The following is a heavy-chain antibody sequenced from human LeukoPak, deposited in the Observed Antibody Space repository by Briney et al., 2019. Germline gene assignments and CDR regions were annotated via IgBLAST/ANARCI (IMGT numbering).Heavy chain of an antibody. CDR3: ARVLGNRCIGGNCYFDY. Sequence: GASLRLSCVGSGFTISTYWMSWVRQAPGRGLEWVANIKQDGSEKYYVDSVKGRFTISRDNAKNSLYLQMNSLRAEDTAVYYCARVLGNRCIGGNCYFDYLGQGTLVTVSS. V-gene: IGHV3-7*02. D-gene: IGHD2-15*01. CDR1: GFTISTYW. CDR2: IKQDGSEK. J-gene: IGHJ4*02.